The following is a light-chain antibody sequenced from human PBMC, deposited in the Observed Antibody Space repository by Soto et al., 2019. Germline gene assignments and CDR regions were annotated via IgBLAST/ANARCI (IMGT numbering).Light chain of an antibody. CDR1: QSISSN. CDR3: QQHNVWPAT. CDR2: RAS. J-gene: IGKJ1*01. V-gene: IGKV3-15*01. Sequence: VMQQSPATLSVSPGESLTLSCRASQSISSNLAWYQQNLGQATRLFIFRASSRATGIPARFSGSGAGTEVNMTISSLQSEEFAVYYCQQHNVWPATVGQGTKVDIK.